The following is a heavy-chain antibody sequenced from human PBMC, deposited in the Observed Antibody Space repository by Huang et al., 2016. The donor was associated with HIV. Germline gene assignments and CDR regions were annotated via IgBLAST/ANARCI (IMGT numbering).Heavy chain of an antibody. CDR1: GFDFNSYT. CDR3: ARNQWLDY. V-gene: IGHV3-21*01. Sequence: EVQLVESGGGLVKRGGSLRLSCADSGFDFNSYTMNWVRQAPGKGLEWVSSISNSDEYIYYADSVKGRFTISRDNAKKSVYLQMKGLRAEDTAVYYCARNQWLDYWGQGTLVTVSS. J-gene: IGHJ4*02. CDR2: ISNSDEYI. D-gene: IGHD6-19*01.